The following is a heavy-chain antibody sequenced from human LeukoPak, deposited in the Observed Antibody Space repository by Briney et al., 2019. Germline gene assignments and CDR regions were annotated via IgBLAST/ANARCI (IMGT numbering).Heavy chain of an antibody. CDR2: ISSSSNYI. CDR3: ATLSNRNDRMDV. Sequence: GGSLRLSCAASGFTFSSYSMNWVRQAPGKGLEWISSISSSSNYIYYADSVKGRFTISRDNAKNSLNLQMNSLRAEDTAVYYCATLSNRNDRMDVWGKGTTVTISS. V-gene: IGHV3-21*01. J-gene: IGHJ6*04. D-gene: IGHD1-14*01. CDR1: GFTFSSYS.